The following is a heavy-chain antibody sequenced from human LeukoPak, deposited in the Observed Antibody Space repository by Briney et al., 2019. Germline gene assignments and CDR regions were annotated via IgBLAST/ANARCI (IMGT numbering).Heavy chain of an antibody. CDR1: GGTFSSYA. J-gene: IGHJ3*02. CDR3: ARGLRVERVHCAFDI. CDR2: IIPIFGTA. V-gene: IGHV1-69*13. D-gene: IGHD2-21*02. Sequence: ASVKVSCKASGGTFSSYAISWVRQAPGQGLEWMGGIIPIFGTANYAQKFQGRVTITADESTSTAYMELSSLRSEDTAVYYCARGLRVERVHCAFDIWGQGTMVTVSS.